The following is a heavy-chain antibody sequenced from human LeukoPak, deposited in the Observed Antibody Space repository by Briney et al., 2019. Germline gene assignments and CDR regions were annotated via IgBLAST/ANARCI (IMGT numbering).Heavy chain of an antibody. CDR2: ISDDGSNK. V-gene: IGHV3-30*18. CDR1: GFTFSLYW. Sequence: GGSLRLSCAASGFTFSLYWMNWVRQAPGKGLEWVAVISDDGSNKYYADSVKGRFTISRDNSKNTLYLQMNSLRAEDTAVYYCAKEGRYGDYVNYWGQGTLVTVSS. CDR3: AKEGRYGDYVNY. D-gene: IGHD5-12*01. J-gene: IGHJ4*02.